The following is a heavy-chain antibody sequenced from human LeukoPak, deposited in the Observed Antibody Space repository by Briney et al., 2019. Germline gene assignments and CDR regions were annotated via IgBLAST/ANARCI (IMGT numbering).Heavy chain of an antibody. Sequence: ASVKVSCKASGYTFTGYYMHWVRQAAGQGLEWMGWINPNSGGTNYAQKFQGRVTMTRDTSISTAYMELSRLRSDDTAVYYCAKAGAVVVVAAKYFDYWGQGTLVTVSS. CDR2: INPNSGGT. J-gene: IGHJ4*02. CDR1: GYTFTGYY. V-gene: IGHV1-2*02. D-gene: IGHD2-15*01. CDR3: AKAGAVVVVAAKYFDY.